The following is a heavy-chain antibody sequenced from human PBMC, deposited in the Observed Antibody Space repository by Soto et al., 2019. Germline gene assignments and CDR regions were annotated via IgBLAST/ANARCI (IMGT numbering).Heavy chain of an antibody. CDR1: GGSISSYY. CDR2: IYYSGST. D-gene: IGHD4-4*01. Sequence: SETLSLTCTVSGGSISSYYWSWIRQPPGKGLEWIGYIYYSGSTNYNPSLKSRVTISVDTSKNQFSLKLSSVTAADTAVYYCARDHKVTRGYNWFDPWGQGTLVTVPQ. V-gene: IGHV4-59*01. J-gene: IGHJ5*02. CDR3: ARDHKVTRGYNWFDP.